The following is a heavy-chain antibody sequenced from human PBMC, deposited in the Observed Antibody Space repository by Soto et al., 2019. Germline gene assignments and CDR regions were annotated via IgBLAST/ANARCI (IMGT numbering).Heavy chain of an antibody. CDR3: ARDLDATVEFDY. CDR1: GYAFKSYA. D-gene: IGHD4-17*01. J-gene: IGHJ4*02. CDR2: INAGNGNT. Sequence: VSVKVCCKACGYAFKSYAMQWVRQAPGQRLEWMGWINAGNGNTKYSQKFQGRVTITRDTSASTAYMELSSLRSEDTAVYYCARDLDATVEFDYWGQGTLVTVSS. V-gene: IGHV1-3*01.